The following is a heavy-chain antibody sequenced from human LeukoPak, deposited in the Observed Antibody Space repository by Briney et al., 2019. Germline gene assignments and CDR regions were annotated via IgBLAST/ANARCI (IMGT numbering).Heavy chain of an antibody. Sequence: ASVKVSCKASGYTFTGYYMHWMRQAPGQGLEWMGWINPNSGGTNYAQKFQGRVTMTRDTSISTAYMELSRLRSDDTAVYYCARFYYGNYYFDYWGQGTLVTVSS. J-gene: IGHJ4*02. V-gene: IGHV1-2*02. CDR3: ARFYYGNYYFDY. CDR1: GYTFTGYY. CDR2: INPNSGGT. D-gene: IGHD3-10*01.